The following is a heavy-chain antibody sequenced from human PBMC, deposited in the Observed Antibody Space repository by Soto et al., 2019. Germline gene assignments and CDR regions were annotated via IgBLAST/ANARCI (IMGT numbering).Heavy chain of an antibody. J-gene: IGHJ6*02. CDR3: ARLPGALVAVLYIYPLYGREAMSDVDV. CDR2: ISFDGSNK. Sequence: QMQLVESGGGAVQPGESLRLSCAASGFTFNYYPMHWVRQTPGKGLEWVAVISFDGSNKYYADSVKGRFTISRDNSKNMLYLQMNSLRAEDAAVYYCARLPGALVAVLYIYPLYGREAMSDVDVWGQGTTVSVSS. D-gene: IGHD6-19*01. V-gene: IGHV3-30-3*01. CDR1: GFTFNYYP.